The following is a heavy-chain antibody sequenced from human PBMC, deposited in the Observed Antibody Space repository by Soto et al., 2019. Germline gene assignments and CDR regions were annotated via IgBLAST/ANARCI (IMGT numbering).Heavy chain of an antibody. CDR3: ARVDYYGSGSYPWFDP. Sequence: SETLSLTCTVSGGSISSGDYYWSWIRQPPGKGLEWIGYIYYSGSTYYNPSLKSRVTISVDTSKNQFSLKLSSVTAADTAVYYCARVDYYGSGSYPWFDPWGQGTLVTVS. V-gene: IGHV4-30-4*01. CDR2: IYYSGST. J-gene: IGHJ5*02. CDR1: GGSISSGDYY. D-gene: IGHD3-10*01.